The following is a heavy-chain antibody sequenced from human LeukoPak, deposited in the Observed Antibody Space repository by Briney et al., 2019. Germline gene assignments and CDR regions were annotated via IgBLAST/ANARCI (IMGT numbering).Heavy chain of an antibody. D-gene: IGHD2-2*01. J-gene: IGHJ6*02. V-gene: IGHV3-7*01. CDR2: IKQDGSDK. Sequence: PGGSLRLSCAASGFTFSNYWMSWVRQAPGKGLEWVAQIKQDGSDKYYVDSVKGRFNISRDNAKNSLYLQMNSLRAEDTAVYYCAREGYCSSSNCFYGMDVWGQGTTVTVSS. CDR1: GFTFSNYW. CDR3: AREGYCSSSNCFYGMDV.